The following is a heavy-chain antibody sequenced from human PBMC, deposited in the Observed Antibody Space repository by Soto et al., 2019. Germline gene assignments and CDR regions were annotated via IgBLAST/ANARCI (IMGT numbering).Heavy chain of an antibody. CDR3: ARDDLKNWNYGSDYYYGMDV. CDR1: GFTFSSYS. D-gene: IGHD1-7*01. J-gene: IGHJ6*02. CDR2: ISSSSSTI. V-gene: IGHV3-48*02. Sequence: GGSLRLSCAASGFTFSSYSMNWVRQAPGKGLEWVSYISSSSSTIYYADSVKGRFTISRDNAKNSLYLQMNSLRDEDTAVYYCARDDLKNWNYGSDYYYGMDVWGQGTTVTVSS.